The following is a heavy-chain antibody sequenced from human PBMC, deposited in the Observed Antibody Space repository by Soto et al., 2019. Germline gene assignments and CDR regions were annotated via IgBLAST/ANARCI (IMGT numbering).Heavy chain of an antibody. Sequence: ASVKVSCKASGYTFTSYDINWVRQATGQGLEWMGWMNPNSGNTGYAQKFQGRVTMTRNTSISTAYMELSSLRSEDTAVYYCARRQQLVQGYYYYYYMDVWGKGTTVTV. J-gene: IGHJ6*03. CDR3: ARRQQLVQGYYYYYYMDV. CDR1: GYTFTSYD. D-gene: IGHD6-13*01. V-gene: IGHV1-8*01. CDR2: MNPNSGNT.